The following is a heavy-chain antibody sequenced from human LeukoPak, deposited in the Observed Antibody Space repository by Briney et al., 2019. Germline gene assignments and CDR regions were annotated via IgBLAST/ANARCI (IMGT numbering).Heavy chain of an antibody. CDR2: INHSGST. J-gene: IGHJ6*02. CDR3: ATPAKDYYYYGMDV. CDR1: GGSFSGYY. V-gene: IGHV4-34*01. Sequence: SETLSLTCAVYGGSFSGYYWSWIRQPPGKGLEWIGEINHSGSTNYNPSLKSRVTISVDTSKNQFSLKPSSVTAADTAVYYCATPAKDYYYYGMDVWGQGTTVTVSS.